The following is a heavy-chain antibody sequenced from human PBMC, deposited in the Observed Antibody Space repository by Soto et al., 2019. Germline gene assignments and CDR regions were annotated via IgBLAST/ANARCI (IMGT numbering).Heavy chain of an antibody. CDR1: GDSISTSNYY. CDR3: ARRGGGDYLFDT. Sequence: QLQLQESGPGLVKPSETLSLTCSVSGDSISTSNYYWGWIRQPPGKGLEWIGDLFYSGGTYYNPSLTSRVSISADTSKNEFSLKLTSITAADTAIYFCARRGGGDYLFDTWGQGILVTVSS. V-gene: IGHV4-39*07. CDR2: LFYSGGT. J-gene: IGHJ4*02. D-gene: IGHD4-17*01.